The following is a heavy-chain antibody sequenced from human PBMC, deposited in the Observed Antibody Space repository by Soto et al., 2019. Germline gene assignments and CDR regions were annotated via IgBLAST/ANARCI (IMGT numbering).Heavy chain of an antibody. Sequence: EVQLLESGGGLVQPGGSLRLSCAASGFTFSSYAMSWVRQAPGKGLEWVSAISGSGGSTYYADSVKGRFTISRDNSKNTLYLQMNSLGAEDTAVYYCAKVHKPSIVVVVAATATVDYWGQGTLVTVSS. V-gene: IGHV3-23*01. CDR1: GFTFSSYA. D-gene: IGHD2-15*01. CDR3: AKVHKPSIVVVVAATATVDY. J-gene: IGHJ4*02. CDR2: ISGSGGST.